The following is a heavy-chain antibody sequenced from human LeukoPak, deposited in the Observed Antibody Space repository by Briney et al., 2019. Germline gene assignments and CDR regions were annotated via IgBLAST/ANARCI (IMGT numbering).Heavy chain of an antibody. CDR1: GFTFSSYA. J-gene: IGHJ4*02. Sequence: GGSLRLSCAASGFTFSSYAMHWVRQAPGKGLEWVAVISYDGSNKYYADSVKGRFTISRDNSKNTLYLQMNSLRAEDTAVYYCARDYYDSSGYSPLDYWGQGTLVTVSS. D-gene: IGHD3-22*01. V-gene: IGHV3-30*04. CDR3: ARDYYDSSGYSPLDY. CDR2: ISYDGSNK.